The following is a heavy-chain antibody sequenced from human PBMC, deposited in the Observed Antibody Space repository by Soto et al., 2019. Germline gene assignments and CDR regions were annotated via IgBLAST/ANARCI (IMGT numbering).Heavy chain of an antibody. J-gene: IGHJ6*02. Sequence: PGESLKISCKGSGYSFTSYWISWVRQMPGKGLEWMGRIDPSDSYTNYSPSFQGHVTISADKSISTAYLRWSSLKASDTAMYYCARVEGYCSSTSCYRGYYYGMDVWGQGTTVTVSS. CDR1: GYSFTSYW. D-gene: IGHD2-2*02. V-gene: IGHV5-10-1*01. CDR3: ARVEGYCSSTSCYRGYYYGMDV. CDR2: IDPSDSYT.